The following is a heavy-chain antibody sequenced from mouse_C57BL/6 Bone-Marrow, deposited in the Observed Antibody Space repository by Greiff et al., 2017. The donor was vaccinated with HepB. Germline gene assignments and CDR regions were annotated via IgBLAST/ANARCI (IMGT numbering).Heavy chain of an antibody. CDR1: GFTFSSYA. Sequence: DVMLVESGEGLVKPGGSLKLSCAASGFTFSSYAMSWVRQTPEKRLEWVAYISSGGDYIYYADTVKGRFTISRDNARNTLYLQMSSLKSEDTAMYYCLLPYWYFDVWGTGTTVTVSS. V-gene: IGHV5-9-1*02. CDR3: LLPYWYFDV. J-gene: IGHJ1*03. CDR2: ISSGGDYI.